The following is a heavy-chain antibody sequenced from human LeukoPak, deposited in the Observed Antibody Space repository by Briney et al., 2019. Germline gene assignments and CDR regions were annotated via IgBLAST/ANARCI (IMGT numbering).Heavy chain of an antibody. CDR2: INPNSGGT. J-gene: IGHJ5*02. Sequence: ASVKVSCKASGYTFTGYYMHWVRQAPGQGLGWMGWINPNSGGTNYAQKFQGRVTMTRDTSISTAYMELSRLRSDDTAVYYCARRMYYSSYWFDPWGQGTLVTVSS. CDR3: ARRMYYSSYWFDP. V-gene: IGHV1-2*02. D-gene: IGHD6-13*01. CDR1: GYTFTGYY.